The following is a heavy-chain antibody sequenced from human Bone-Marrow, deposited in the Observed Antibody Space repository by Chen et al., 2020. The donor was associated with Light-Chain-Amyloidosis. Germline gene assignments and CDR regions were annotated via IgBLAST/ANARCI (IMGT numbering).Heavy chain of an antibody. D-gene: IGHD5-12*01. V-gene: IGHV5-51*01. CDR1: GYTFPNYW. CDR2: IYPDDSDA. J-gene: IGHJ4*02. Sequence: EVQLEQSGPEVKTPGESLKISCKGSGYTFPNYWIGWVRQMPGKGLEWMGVIYPDDSDARYSPSVEGQVTISADKSITTAYLQWRSLKASDTAMYYCARRRDGYNFDYWGQGTLVTVSS. CDR3: ARRRDGYNFDY.